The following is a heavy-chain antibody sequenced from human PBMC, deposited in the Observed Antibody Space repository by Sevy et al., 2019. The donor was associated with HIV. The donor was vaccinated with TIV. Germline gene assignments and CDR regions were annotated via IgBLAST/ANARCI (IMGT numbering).Heavy chain of an antibody. J-gene: IGHJ4*02. Sequence: GGSLRLSCAASGFTFSSYAMSWVRQAPGKGLEWVSGISGSGGSTYYADSVKGHFTISRDNSKNTLYLQMNSLRAEDTAVYYCAKDGNIVVAGNKQPYYFDYRGQGTLVTVSS. CDR3: AKDGNIVVAGNKQPYYFDY. CDR1: GFTFSSYA. CDR2: ISGSGGST. V-gene: IGHV3-23*01. D-gene: IGHD6-13*01.